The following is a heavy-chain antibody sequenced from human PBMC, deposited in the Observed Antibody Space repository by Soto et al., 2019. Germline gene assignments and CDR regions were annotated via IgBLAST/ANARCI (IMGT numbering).Heavy chain of an antibody. CDR1: GGSISSGGYY. CDR2: IYYSGST. CDR3: ARESRSSLYSSSLIDP. V-gene: IGHV4-31*03. J-gene: IGHJ5*02. Sequence: PSETLSLTCTVSGGSISSGGYYWSWIRQHPGKGLEWIGYIYYSGSTYYNPSLKSRVTISVDTSKNQFSLKLSSVTAADTAVYYCARESRSSLYSSSLIDPWGQGTLVTVSS. D-gene: IGHD6-6*01.